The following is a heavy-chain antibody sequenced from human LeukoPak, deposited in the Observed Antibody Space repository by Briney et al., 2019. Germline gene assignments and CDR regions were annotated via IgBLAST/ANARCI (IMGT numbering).Heavy chain of an antibody. Sequence: PSETLSLTCTVSGGSISSGDYYWSWIRQPPGKGLEWIGYIYYSGSTYYNPSLKSRVTISVDTSKNQFSLKLSSVTAADTAVYYCARDYGDYETGIVGWFDPWGQGTLVTVSS. CDR1: GGSISSGDYY. CDR2: IYYSGST. J-gene: IGHJ5*02. CDR3: ARDYGDYETGIVGWFDP. V-gene: IGHV4-30-4*01. D-gene: IGHD4-17*01.